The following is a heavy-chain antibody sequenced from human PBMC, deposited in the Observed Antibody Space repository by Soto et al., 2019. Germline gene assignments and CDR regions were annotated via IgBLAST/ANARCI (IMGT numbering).Heavy chain of an antibody. V-gene: IGHV3-30*18. D-gene: IGHD4-17*01. CDR1: GFTFSSYG. Sequence: QVQLVESGGGVVQPGRSLRLSCAASGFTFSSYGMHWVRQAPGKGLEWVAVISYDGSNKYYADSVKGRFTISRDNSKNTLYLQMNSLRAEDTAVYYCAKDRDYGGNSGVDYWGQGTLVTVSS. CDR2: ISYDGSNK. CDR3: AKDRDYGGNSGVDY. J-gene: IGHJ4*02.